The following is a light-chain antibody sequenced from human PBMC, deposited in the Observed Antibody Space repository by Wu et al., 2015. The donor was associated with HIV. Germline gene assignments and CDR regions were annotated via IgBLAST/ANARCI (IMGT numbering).Light chain of an antibody. J-gene: IGKJ3*01. Sequence: EIVLTQSPGTLSLSPGERATLSCRASQSVSSNYSAWYQQKPGQAPRLVIYGVSSRATGIPDRFSGSGSGTDFTLTISRLEPEDFAVYYCQQYDTSPPWTFGPGTKVDIK. CDR1: QSVSSNY. V-gene: IGKV3-20*01. CDR3: QQYDTSPPWT. CDR2: GVS.